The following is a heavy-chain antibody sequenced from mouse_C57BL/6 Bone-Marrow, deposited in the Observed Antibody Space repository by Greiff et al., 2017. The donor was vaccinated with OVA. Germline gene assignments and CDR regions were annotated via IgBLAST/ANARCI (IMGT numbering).Heavy chain of an antibody. CDR3: ARDLGTTVPYYFDY. CDR1: GFTFSSYA. CDR2: ISDGGSYT. J-gene: IGHJ2*01. D-gene: IGHD1-1*01. V-gene: IGHV5-4*01. Sequence: EVQLVESGGGLVKPGGSLKLSCAASGFTFSSYAMSWVRQTPEKRLEWVATISDGGSYTYYPDNVKGRFTISRDNAKNNLYLQMSHLKSEDTAMYYCARDLGTTVPYYFDYWGQGTTLTVSS.